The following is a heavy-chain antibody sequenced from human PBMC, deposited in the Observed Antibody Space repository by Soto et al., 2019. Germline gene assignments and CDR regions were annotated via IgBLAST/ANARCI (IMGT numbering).Heavy chain of an antibody. V-gene: IGHV3-33*01. J-gene: IGHJ6*02. D-gene: IGHD3-3*01. CDR3: ARDPVRLEWLNIPIRGYYYYGMDV. CDR2: IWYDGSIK. CDR1: GFTFSSYG. Sequence: SGGALSLSCAASGFTFSSYGMHWFRQGPVRVLEWGAFIWYDGSIKYYADSVKGRFTISRDNSKNTLYLQMNSLRAEDTAVYYCARDPVRLEWLNIPIRGYYYYGMDVWGQGTTVTVSS.